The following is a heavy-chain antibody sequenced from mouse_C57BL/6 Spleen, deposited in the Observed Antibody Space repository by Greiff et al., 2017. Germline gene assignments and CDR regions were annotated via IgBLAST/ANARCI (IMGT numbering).Heavy chain of an antibody. V-gene: IGHV1-69*01. CDR2: IDPSDSYT. CDR1: GYTFTSYW. J-gene: IGHJ2*01. D-gene: IGHD1-1*01. Sequence: QVQLKQPGAELVMPGASVKLSCKASGYTFTSYWMHWVKQRPGQGLEWIGEIDPSDSYTNYNQKFKGKSTLTVDKSSSTAYMQLSSLTSEDSAVYYCARSGDYYYWGQGTTLTVSS. CDR3: ARSGDYYY.